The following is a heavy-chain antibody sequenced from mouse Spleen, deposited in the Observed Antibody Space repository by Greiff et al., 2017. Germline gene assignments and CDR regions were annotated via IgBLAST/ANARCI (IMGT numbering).Heavy chain of an antibody. J-gene: IGHJ4*01. CDR3: ARRDRYGYAMDY. CDR1: GFTFSSYA. V-gene: IGHV5-9-3*01. D-gene: IGHD2-14*01. CDR2: ISSGGSYT. Sequence: EVQRVESGGGLVKPGGSLKLSCAASGFTFSSYAMSWVRQTPEKRLEWVATISSGGSYTYYPDSVKGRFTISRDNAKNTLYLQMSSLRSEDTAMYYCARRDRYGYAMDYWGQGTSVTVSS.